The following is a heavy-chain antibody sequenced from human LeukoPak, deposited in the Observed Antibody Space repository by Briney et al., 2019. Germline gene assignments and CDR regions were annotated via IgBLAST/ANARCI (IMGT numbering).Heavy chain of an antibody. Sequence: GGSLRLSCAASAFTFSSYSMNWVRQAPGKGLEWLSSISSSSTYIYYADSVKGRFTISRDNAKNSLFLQMNSLRAEYTAVYYCARRLGYCTGGSGSCYSSDAFDIWGQGTMVTVSS. CDR1: AFTFSSYS. CDR3: ARRLGYCTGGSGSCYSSDAFDI. CDR2: ISSSSTYI. D-gene: IGHD2-8*02. V-gene: IGHV3-21*01. J-gene: IGHJ3*02.